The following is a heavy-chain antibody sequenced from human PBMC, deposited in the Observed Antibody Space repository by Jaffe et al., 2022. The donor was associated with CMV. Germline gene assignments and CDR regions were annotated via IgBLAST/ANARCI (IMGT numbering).Heavy chain of an antibody. D-gene: IGHD3-9*01. J-gene: IGHJ4*02. CDR3: AKETQYYDILTGYSYYYFDY. CDR2: ISGSGGST. V-gene: IGHV3-23*01. Sequence: EVQLLESGGGLVQPGGSLRLSCAASGFTFSSYAMSWVRQAPGKGLEWVSAISGSGGSTYYADSVKGRFTISRDNSKNTLYLQMNSLRAEDTAVYYCAKETQYYDILTGYSYYYFDYWGQGTLVTVSS. CDR1: GFTFSSYA.